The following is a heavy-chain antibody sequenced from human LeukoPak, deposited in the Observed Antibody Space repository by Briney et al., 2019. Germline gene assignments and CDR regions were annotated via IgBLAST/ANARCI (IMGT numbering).Heavy chain of an antibody. Sequence: SEALSVTCTVSGGSISSYYWSWIRQPPGKGLEWIGYIYYSGSTNYNPSLKSRVTISVDTSKNQFSLKLSSVTAADTAVYYCARGYSSGWDIDYWGQGTLVTVSS. V-gene: IGHV4-59*01. CDR1: GGSISSYY. CDR3: ARGYSSGWDIDY. J-gene: IGHJ4*02. CDR2: IYYSGST. D-gene: IGHD6-19*01.